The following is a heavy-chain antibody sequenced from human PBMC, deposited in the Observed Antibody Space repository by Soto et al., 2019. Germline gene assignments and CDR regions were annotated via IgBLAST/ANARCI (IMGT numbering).Heavy chain of an antibody. CDR1: GGTFHNFA. D-gene: IGHD1-26*01. CDR3: ARDRETTYAFEI. J-gene: IGHJ3*02. Sequence: QVQLVQSGAEVKKPGSSVKVSCKPSGGTFHNFAFNWVRQAPGQGLEWMGGITPMFGTGNYAENLQARVTITADDSTRTVYMELTNLRSEDTAVYYCARDRETTYAFEIWGQGTMVTVSS. CDR2: ITPMFGTG. V-gene: IGHV1-69*12.